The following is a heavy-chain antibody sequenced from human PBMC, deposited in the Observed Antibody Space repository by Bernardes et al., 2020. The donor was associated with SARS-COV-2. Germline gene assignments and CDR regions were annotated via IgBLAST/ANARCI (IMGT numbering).Heavy chain of an antibody. D-gene: IGHD2-8*01. CDR1: GFSLRTSGVG. V-gene: IGHV2-5*02. Sequence: SGPTLVKPTQTLTLTCTFSGFSLRTSGVGVGWIRQPPGKALEWLALIYWDDDKRYSPSLKSRLTITKDISKNQVVLTMTNMDPVDTATYYCARGVSPYYGMDVWGQGTTVTVSS. J-gene: IGHJ6*02. CDR2: IYWDDDK. CDR3: ARGVSPYYGMDV.